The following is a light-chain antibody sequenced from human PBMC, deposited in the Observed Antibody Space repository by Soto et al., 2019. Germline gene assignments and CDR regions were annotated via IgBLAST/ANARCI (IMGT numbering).Light chain of an antibody. CDR1: QSIMNY. CDR2: DAS. Sequence: EIVLTQSPVTLSLSPGERATLSCRASQSIMNYLAWYQQKPGQAPRLLIYDASNRATGIPPRFSGSGSGTDFTLTISSLEPEDFALYYCQQRSNWPITFGQGTRLEIK. CDR3: QQRSNWPIT. J-gene: IGKJ5*01. V-gene: IGKV3-11*01.